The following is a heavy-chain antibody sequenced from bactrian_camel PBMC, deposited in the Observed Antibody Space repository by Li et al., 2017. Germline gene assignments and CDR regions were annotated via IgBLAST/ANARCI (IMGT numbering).Heavy chain of an antibody. Sequence: DVQLVESGGGSVQAGGSLKLSCVVSGYEYCIFGMRWHRQAPGKEREVVSTISRAGTTTYADSVKGRFSVSQDSSKHTLYLQMNSLIPEDTATYLCAFEPEECMFAFRSGDFTYRGRGTQVTVS. CDR3: AFEPEECMFAFRSGDFTY. CDR2: ISRAGTT. CDR1: GYEYCIFG. J-gene: IGHJ6*01. V-gene: IGHV3S67*01.